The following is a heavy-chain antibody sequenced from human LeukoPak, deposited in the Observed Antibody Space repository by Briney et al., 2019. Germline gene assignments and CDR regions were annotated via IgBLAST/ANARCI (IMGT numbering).Heavy chain of an antibody. CDR1: GFTFNSYA. V-gene: IGHV3-23*01. CDR3: AKGSRGSYDY. Sequence: PGGSLRLSCAASGFTFNSYAMTWVRQAPEKGLEWVSSIIDSGISTYYGDSVKGRFTISRDSSKNTLYLQMNSLRAEDTAVYYCAKGSRGSYDYWGQGTLVTVSS. D-gene: IGHD1-26*01. CDR2: IIDSGIST. J-gene: IGHJ4*02.